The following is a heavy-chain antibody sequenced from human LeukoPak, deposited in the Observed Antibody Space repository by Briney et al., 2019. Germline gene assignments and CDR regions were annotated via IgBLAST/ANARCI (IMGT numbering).Heavy chain of an antibody. D-gene: IGHD3-9*01. Sequence: AGTLRLSCAVYGVTVSSNYRSWIRQPPGKGLEWVSEINSGGSTYYEDSVKGRFTISIDNSKNTLYLQMNSLRAEETAVYYCARGGYDILTTYFDYWGQGTLVTVSS. CDR2: INSGGST. J-gene: IGHJ4*02. CDR1: GVTVSSNY. CDR3: ARGGYDILTTYFDY. V-gene: IGHV3-53*01.